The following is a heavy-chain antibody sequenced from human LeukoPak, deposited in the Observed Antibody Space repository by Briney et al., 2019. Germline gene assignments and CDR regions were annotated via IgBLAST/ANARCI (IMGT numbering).Heavy chain of an antibody. D-gene: IGHD3-9*01. J-gene: IGHJ5*02. CDR3: ARRSLRYFDWLA. CDR2: IYYSGST. Sequence: PSETLSLTCTVSGGSISSSSYYWGWIRQPPGKGLEWIGSIYYSGSTNYNPSLKSRVTISVDTPKNQFSLKLSSVTAADTAVYYCARRSLRYFDWLAWGQGTLVTVSS. CDR1: GGSISSSSYY. V-gene: IGHV4-39*07.